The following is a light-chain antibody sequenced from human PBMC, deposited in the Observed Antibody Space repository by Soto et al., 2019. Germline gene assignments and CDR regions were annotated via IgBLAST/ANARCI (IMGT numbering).Light chain of an antibody. CDR2: GAS. V-gene: IGKV3-20*01. CDR1: QSVSTSY. Sequence: EIVLTQSPGTLYFSPGERATLSCRASQSVSTSYLAWYQQKPGQAPRLLIYGASSRATGIPDRFSGSGSGTDFTLTISRREPEYFAVYYCQQYGSSPWTFGQGTKVELK. CDR3: QQYGSSPWT. J-gene: IGKJ1*01.